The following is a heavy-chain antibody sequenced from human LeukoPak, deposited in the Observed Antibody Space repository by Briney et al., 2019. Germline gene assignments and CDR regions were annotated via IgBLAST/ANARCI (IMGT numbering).Heavy chain of an antibody. V-gene: IGHV4-34*01. CDR2: INHCGST. CDR1: GGSFSGYY. J-gene: IGHJ5*02. D-gene: IGHD4-17*01. Sequence: SETLSLTCAVYGGSFSGYYWSWIRQPPGKGLEWIGEINHCGSTNYNPSLKSRVTISVDTSKNQFSLKLSSVTAADTAVYYCARGRYGLNWFDPWGQGTLVTVSS. CDR3: ARGRYGLNWFDP.